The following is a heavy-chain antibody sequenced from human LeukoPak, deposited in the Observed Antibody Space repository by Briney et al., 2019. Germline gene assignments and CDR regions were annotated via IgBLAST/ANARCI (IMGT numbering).Heavy chain of an antibody. J-gene: IGHJ4*02. V-gene: IGHV3-7*01. CDR2: IKQDGSQK. Sequence: GGSLRLSCVGSGFTFSGYWMNWVRQTPGKGLEWVANIKQDGSQKYYVDSVRGRFTISRDNAKNSLYLQMNSLRAEDTAVYYCARDGSSSWLYYFDYWGQGTLVTVSS. D-gene: IGHD6-13*01. CDR3: ARDGSSSWLYYFDY. CDR1: GFTFSGYW.